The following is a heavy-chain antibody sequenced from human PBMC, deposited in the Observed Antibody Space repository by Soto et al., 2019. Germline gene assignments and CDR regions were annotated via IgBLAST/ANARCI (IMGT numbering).Heavy chain of an antibody. CDR3: ARGAYYYDSSGLSY. J-gene: IGHJ4*02. CDR1: GFTFGSYP. D-gene: IGHD3-22*01. Sequence: PGGSLRLSCAASGFTFGSYPMHWVRQAPGKGLEWVSYISSSSSTIYYADSVKGRFTISRDNAKNSLYLQMNSLRAEDTAVYYCARGAYYYDSSGLSYWGQGTLVTVSS. CDR2: ISSSSSTI. V-gene: IGHV3-48*01.